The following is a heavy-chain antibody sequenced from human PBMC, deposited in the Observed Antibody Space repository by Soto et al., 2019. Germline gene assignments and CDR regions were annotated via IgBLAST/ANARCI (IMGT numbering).Heavy chain of an antibody. Sequence: PSETLSRTCTVSGGSISSYYWSWIRQPPGKGLEWIGYIYYSGSTNYNPSLKSRVTISVDTSKNQFSLKLSSVTAADTAVYYCARAYGSGSYFFNWFDPWGQGTLVTVSS. V-gene: IGHV4-59*01. CDR3: ARAYGSGSYFFNWFDP. J-gene: IGHJ5*02. CDR2: IYYSGST. D-gene: IGHD3-10*01. CDR1: GGSISSYY.